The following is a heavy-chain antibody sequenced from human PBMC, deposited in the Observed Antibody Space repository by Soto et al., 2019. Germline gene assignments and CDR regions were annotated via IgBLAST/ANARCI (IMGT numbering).Heavy chain of an antibody. J-gene: IGHJ4*02. CDR2: ISGSGDST. Sequence: EVQLLESGGGLVQPGGSRRLPCAASGFSFSSYAMNWVRQAPGKGLEWVSVISGSGDSTYYADSVKGRFTISRDNSKNTLYLQMNSLRAEDTAVYYCAKRATGTYFDYWGQGTLVTVSS. CDR1: GFSFSSYA. D-gene: IGHD1-1*01. CDR3: AKRATGTYFDY. V-gene: IGHV3-23*01.